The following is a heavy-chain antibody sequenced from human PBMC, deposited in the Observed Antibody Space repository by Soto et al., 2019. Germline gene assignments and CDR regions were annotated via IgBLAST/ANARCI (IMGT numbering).Heavy chain of an antibody. CDR1: GFAFSDFP. V-gene: IGHV3-23*01. D-gene: IGHD3-10*01. J-gene: IGHJ4*02. CDR3: ASLGGSSTYYNGY. CDR2: IGVNGGDI. Sequence: DVQLLESGGGLVQPGGSLRLSCAASGFAFSDFPMSWARQAPGKGLEWVSSIGVNGGDIHYADAVQGRFTVSRDDSKNTFYLQMDSLGAEDTATYYCASLGGSSTYYNGYWGRGPLVTVSS.